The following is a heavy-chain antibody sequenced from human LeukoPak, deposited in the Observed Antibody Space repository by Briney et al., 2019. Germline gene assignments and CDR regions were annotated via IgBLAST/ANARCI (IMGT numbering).Heavy chain of an antibody. D-gene: IGHD5-24*01. CDR2: IYYSGRT. V-gene: IGHV4-59*01. Sequence: SETLSLTCTVSVGSLSSYYRSWVRQPPGKGLEWVGYIYYSGRTNYNPCLKSGVTIQVYKSKNKFYQNLSSVTAADTAVYYCARSDGYFDYWGQGTLVTAAS. CDR3: ARSDGYFDY. CDR1: VGSLSSYY. J-gene: IGHJ4*02.